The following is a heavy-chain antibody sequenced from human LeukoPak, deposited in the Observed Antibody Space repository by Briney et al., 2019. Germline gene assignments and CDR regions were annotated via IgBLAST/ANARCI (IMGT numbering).Heavy chain of an antibody. CDR2: FDPEDGET. D-gene: IGHD2-2*01. V-gene: IGHV1-24*01. CDR3: ATALKDCSSTSCYDY. CDR1: GYTLTELC. J-gene: IGHJ4*02. Sequence: ASVKVSCKVSGYTLTELCMHWVRQAPGKGLEWMGGFDPEDGETIYAQKFQGRVTMTEDTSTDTAYMELSSLRSEDTAVYYCATALKDCSSTSCYDYWGQGTLVTVSS.